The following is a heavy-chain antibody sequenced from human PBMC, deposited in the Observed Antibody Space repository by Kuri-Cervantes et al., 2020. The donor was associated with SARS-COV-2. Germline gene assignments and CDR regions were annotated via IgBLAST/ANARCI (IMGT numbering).Heavy chain of an antibody. CDR2: ISGSGDNT. V-gene: IGHV3-23*01. CDR1: GFTFSSFS. Sequence: GGSLRLYCAVSGFTFSSFSMNWVRQAPGKGLEWVSGISGSGDNTYYADSVKGRFTISRDNSKKTLYLQMNSLRVEDTALYYCAPRDYWGQGILVTVSS. J-gene: IGHJ4*02. CDR3: APRDY.